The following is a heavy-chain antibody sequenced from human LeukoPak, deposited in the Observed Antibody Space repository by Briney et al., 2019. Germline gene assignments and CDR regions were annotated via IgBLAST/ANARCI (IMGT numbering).Heavy chain of an antibody. D-gene: IGHD6-13*01. Sequence: SETLSLTCAVSGDSISSGGYSWSWIRQTPGKGLEWIAYIHDGGSTYNNPSLKSRLSISIDTSKNQFSLKLNSVTAADTAVYYCARVVAAAGNNWFDPWGQGTLVTVSS. CDR1: GDSISSGGYS. J-gene: IGHJ5*02. CDR2: IHDGGST. CDR3: ARVVAAAGNNWFDP. V-gene: IGHV4-30-4*07.